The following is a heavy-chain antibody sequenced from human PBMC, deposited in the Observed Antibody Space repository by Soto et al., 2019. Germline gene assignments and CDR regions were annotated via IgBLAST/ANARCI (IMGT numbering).Heavy chain of an antibody. CDR1: GDSVSSGSFY. V-gene: IGHV4-61*01. J-gene: IGHJ6*02. Sequence: SSETLSLTCTVSGDSVSSGSFYWSWIRQPPGKGLEWIGYIYFSGSTNYNPSLKSRVTIFMDTSKNQFSLKLTSVTAADTAVYYCARLGARYYYYGVDVWGQGTTVTVSS. CDR2: IYFSGST. CDR3: ARLGARYYYYGVDV. D-gene: IGHD3-16*02.